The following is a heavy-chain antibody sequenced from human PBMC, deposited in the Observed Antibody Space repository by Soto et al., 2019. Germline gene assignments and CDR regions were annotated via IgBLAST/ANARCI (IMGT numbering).Heavy chain of an antibody. CDR3: GRHLTGYSYPDY. D-gene: IGHD3-9*01. CDR1: GFTFSSYS. J-gene: IGHJ4*02. Sequence: GGSLRLSCAASGFTFSSYSMNWVRQAPGKGLEWVSYISSSSSNINYADSVKGRFTISRDNAKNSLYLQMNSLRAEDTAVYYCGRHLTGYSYPDYWGQGTLVTVSS. CDR2: ISSSSSNI. V-gene: IGHV3-48*04.